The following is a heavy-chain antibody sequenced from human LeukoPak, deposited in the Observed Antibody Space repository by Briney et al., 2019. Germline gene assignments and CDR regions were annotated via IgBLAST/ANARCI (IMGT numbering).Heavy chain of an antibody. CDR2: LSSSDDNR. Sequence: PGGSLRLSCAASGFTFSSYAMSWVRQAPGKGLEWFSVLSSSDDNRYYTDSVRGRFTISRDNSKNTLYLQMNSLRAEDTAVYYCAKEKCSTILTGYCPFDSWGQGTLVTVSS. J-gene: IGHJ4*02. CDR3: AKEKCSTILTGYCPFDS. D-gene: IGHD3-9*01. V-gene: IGHV3-23*01. CDR1: GFTFSSYA.